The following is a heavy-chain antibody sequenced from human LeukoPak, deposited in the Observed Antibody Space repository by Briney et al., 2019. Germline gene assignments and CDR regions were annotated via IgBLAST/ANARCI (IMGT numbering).Heavy chain of an antibody. J-gene: IGHJ4*02. CDR1: GGSISSSNW. V-gene: IGHV4-4*02. D-gene: IGHD3-22*01. Sequence: SETLSLTCAVSGGSISSSNWWSWVRQPPGKGLEWIGEIYHSGSTNYNPSLKSRVTISVDKSKNQFSLKLSSVTAADTAVYYCARWAYYDSSGYYSLHFDYWGQGTLVTVSS. CDR2: IYHSGST. CDR3: ARWAYYDSSGYYSLHFDY.